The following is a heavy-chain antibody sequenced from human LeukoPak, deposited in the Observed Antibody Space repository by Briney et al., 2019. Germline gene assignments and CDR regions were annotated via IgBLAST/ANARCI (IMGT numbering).Heavy chain of an antibody. CDR1: GFIFSSYA. V-gene: IGHV3-49*04. D-gene: IGHD3-22*01. J-gene: IGHJ4*02. CDR3: TREYYDNSGLIFDY. Sequence: GGSLRLSCAASGFIFSSYAMHWVRQAPGKGLEWVGFIRSKAYGGTTEYAASVKGRFTISRDDSKSIAYLQMNSLKTEDTAVYYCTREYYDNSGLIFDYWGQGTLVTVSS. CDR2: IRSKAYGGTT.